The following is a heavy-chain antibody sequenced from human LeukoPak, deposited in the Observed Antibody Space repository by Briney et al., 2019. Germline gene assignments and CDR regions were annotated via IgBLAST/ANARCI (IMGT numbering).Heavy chain of an antibody. D-gene: IGHD6-13*01. V-gene: IGHV4-59*01. CDR1: GGSISSYY. CDR3: AITYSSSWFDY. J-gene: IGHJ4*02. CDR2: IYYSGST. Sequence: PSETLSPTCTVSGGSISSYYWSWIRQPPGKGLEWIGYIYYSGSTNYNPSLKSRVTISVDTSKNQFSLKLSSVTAADTPIYYCAITYSSSWFDYWGQGTLVTVSS.